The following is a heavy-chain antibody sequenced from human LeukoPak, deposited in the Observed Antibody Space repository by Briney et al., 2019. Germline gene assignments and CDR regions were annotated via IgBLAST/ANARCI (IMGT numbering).Heavy chain of an antibody. CDR3: ARGGSSYYDILTGSFDY. V-gene: IGHV4-39*07. J-gene: IGHJ4*02. D-gene: IGHD3-9*01. CDR1: GGSISSSSYY. Sequence: PSETLSLTCSVSGGSISSSSYYWGWIRQPPGKGLEWIGTVYYSGSTYYNPSLESRVTISVDLSKNQFSLKLSSVTAAVTAVYYCARGGSSYYDILTGSFDYWGQGTLVTVSS. CDR2: VYYSGST.